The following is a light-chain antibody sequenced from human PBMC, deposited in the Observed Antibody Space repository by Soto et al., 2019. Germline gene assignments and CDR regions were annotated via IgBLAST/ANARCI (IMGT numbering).Light chain of an antibody. CDR1: QSVSSY. Sequence: EIVLTQSPATLSLSPGERATLSCRASQSVSSYLAWYQRKPGQAPRLLIYDASNRATGIPARFSGSGSGTDFTLPISSLEPEDFAVYYCQQRSKWPLTFGGGTKVEIK. J-gene: IGKJ4*01. CDR3: QQRSKWPLT. CDR2: DAS. V-gene: IGKV3-11*01.